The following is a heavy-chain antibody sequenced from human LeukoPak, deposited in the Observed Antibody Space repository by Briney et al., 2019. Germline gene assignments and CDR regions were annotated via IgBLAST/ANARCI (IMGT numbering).Heavy chain of an antibody. CDR2: IYPGGSDP. CDR3: ARQGVPGIAVAGTTGYYFDY. Sequence: GESLKISCKGSGYSFSSYLIGGVRQMPGKGLEWMGIIYPGGSDPKYSPSFHGQVTISADKSISTAYLQWRSLKASDTAMYYCARQGVPGIAVAGTTGYYFDYWGQGTLVPVSS. D-gene: IGHD6-19*01. CDR1: GYSFSSYL. J-gene: IGHJ4*02. V-gene: IGHV5-51*01.